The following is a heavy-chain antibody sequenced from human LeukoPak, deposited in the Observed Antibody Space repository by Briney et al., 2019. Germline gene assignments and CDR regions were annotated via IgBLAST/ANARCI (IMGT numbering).Heavy chain of an antibody. CDR2: ISGSGGST. V-gene: IGHV3-23*01. CDR3: AKDYGYSYGLGFVY. D-gene: IGHD5-18*01. J-gene: IGHJ4*02. CDR1: GFTFSSYA. Sequence: QPGGSLRLSCAASGFTFSSYAMSWVRQAPGKGLEWVSAISGSGGSTYYADSVKGRFPISRDNSKNTLYLQMNSLRAEDTAVYYCAKDYGYSYGLGFVYWGQGTLVTVSS.